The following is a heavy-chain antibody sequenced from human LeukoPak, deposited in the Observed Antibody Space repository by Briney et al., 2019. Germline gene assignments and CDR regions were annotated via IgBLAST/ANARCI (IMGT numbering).Heavy chain of an antibody. CDR2: ISYDGNNK. CDR1: GFIFSSYT. D-gene: IGHD2/OR15-2a*01. CDR3: ARGIAPRGDAFDI. J-gene: IGHJ3*02. Sequence: GGSLRLSCAASGFIFSSYTMHWVRQTPGKGLEWVTVISYDGNNKYYTDSVKGRFTISRDNSKNTLYLQMNSLRAEDTAVYYCARGIAPRGDAFDIWGQGTMVSASS. V-gene: IGHV3-30*04.